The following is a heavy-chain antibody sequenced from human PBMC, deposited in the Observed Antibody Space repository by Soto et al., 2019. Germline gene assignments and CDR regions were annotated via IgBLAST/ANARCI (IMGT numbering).Heavy chain of an antibody. CDR2: IYWDDDK. V-gene: IGHV2-5*02. D-gene: IGHD2-15*01. CDR3: AHSIRVYCSGGSCSWFDP. CDR1: GFSLSTSGVG. J-gene: IGHJ5*02. Sequence: QITLKESGPTLVKPTQTLTLTCTFSGFSLSTSGVGVGWIRQPPGKALEWLALIYWDDDKRYSPSLKSRLTITKDTAKNQVVLTMTNMDPVDTATYYCAHSIRVYCSGGSCSWFDPWGQGTLVTVSS.